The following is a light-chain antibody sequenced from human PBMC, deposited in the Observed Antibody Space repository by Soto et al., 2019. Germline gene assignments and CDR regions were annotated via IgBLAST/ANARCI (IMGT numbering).Light chain of an antibody. J-gene: IGLJ1*01. V-gene: IGLV2-14*03. Sequence: QSALTQPASVSGSPGQSITIACTGATSDVGDSNRVSWYQHHPGKAPQLMIYDVTTWPSGVSNRFSGSKSGNTASLTISGLQAEDEADYYCSSYTTNISPLYVFGTGTKVTVL. CDR1: TSDVGDSNR. CDR2: DVT. CDR3: SSYTTNISPLYV.